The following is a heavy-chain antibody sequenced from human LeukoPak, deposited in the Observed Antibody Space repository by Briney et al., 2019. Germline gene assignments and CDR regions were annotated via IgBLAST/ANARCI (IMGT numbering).Heavy chain of an antibody. V-gene: IGHV4-34*01. Sequence: PSETLSLTCAVYGGSFSGYYWSWIRQPPGKGLEWIGEINHSGSTNYNPSLKSRVTISVDTSKNQISLKVSSVTAADTAVYYCARRVRGSSWYSGKYFDLWGRGTLVTVSS. CDR1: GGSFSGYY. CDR2: INHSGST. CDR3: ARRVRGSSWYSGKYFDL. J-gene: IGHJ2*01. D-gene: IGHD6-13*01.